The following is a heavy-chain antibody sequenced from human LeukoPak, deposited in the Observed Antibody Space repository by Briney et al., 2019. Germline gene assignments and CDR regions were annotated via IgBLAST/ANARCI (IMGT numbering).Heavy chain of an antibody. CDR3: ARPAYRGSYYDAFDI. J-gene: IGHJ3*02. V-gene: IGHV4-39*01. CDR1: GITVSSNY. CDR2: IYYSGST. D-gene: IGHD1-26*01. Sequence: GSLRLSCAASGITVSSNYMSWVRQPPGKGLEWIGSIYYSGSTYYNPSLKSRVTISVDTSKNKFSLKLNSVTAADTAVYYCARPAYRGSYYDAFDIWGQGTMVTVSS.